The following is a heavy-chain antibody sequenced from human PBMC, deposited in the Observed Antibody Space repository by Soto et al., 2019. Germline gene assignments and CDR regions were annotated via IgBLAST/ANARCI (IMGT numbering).Heavy chain of an antibody. V-gene: IGHV3-30*18. CDR3: AKDLLFNYGPFDY. CDR2: ISYDGSNK. D-gene: IGHD3-16*01. CDR1: GFTFSSDG. J-gene: IGHJ4*02. Sequence: GGSLRLSCAASGFTFSSDGMHWIRQAPGKGLEWVAVISYDGSNKYYTDSVKGRFTISRDNSKNTLYLQMNSLRAEDTAVYYCAKDLLFNYGPFDYWGQGTLVTVSS.